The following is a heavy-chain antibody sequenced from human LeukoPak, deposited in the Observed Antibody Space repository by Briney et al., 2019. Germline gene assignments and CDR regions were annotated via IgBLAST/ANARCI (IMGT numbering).Heavy chain of an antibody. V-gene: IGHV3-30*02. CDR1: GFTFSSYG. D-gene: IGHD5-18*01. CDR3: AKDRRGYSYGSTFDY. J-gene: IGHJ4*02. Sequence: PGGSLRLSCAASGFTFSSYGMHWVRQAPGKGLEWVAFIRYDGSNKYYADSVKGRFTISRDNSKNTLYLQMNSLRAEDTAVYYCAKDRRGYSYGSTFDYWGQGTLVTVSS. CDR2: IRYDGSNK.